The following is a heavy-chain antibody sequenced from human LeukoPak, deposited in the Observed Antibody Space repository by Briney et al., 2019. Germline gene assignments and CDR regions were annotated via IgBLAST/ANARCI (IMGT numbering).Heavy chain of an antibody. V-gene: IGHV3-7*01. CDR3: ARTPRGYDYVWGSYRVYFDY. CDR1: GFTFSNAW. CDR2: IKQDGSEK. Sequence: PGGSLRLSCAASGFTFSNAWMSWVRQAPGKGLEWVANIKQDGSEKYYVNSVKGRFTISRDNAKNSLYLQMNSLRAEDTAVYYCARTPRGYDYVWGSYRVYFDYWGQGTLVTVSS. J-gene: IGHJ4*02. D-gene: IGHD3-16*01.